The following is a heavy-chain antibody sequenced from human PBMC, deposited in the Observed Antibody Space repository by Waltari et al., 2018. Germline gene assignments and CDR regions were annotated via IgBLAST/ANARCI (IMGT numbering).Heavy chain of an antibody. J-gene: IGHJ4*02. CDR2: INNAGDDT. CDR3: AKLAGISAWFFDY. V-gene: IGHV3-23*01. CDR1: GFTSSCCA. Sequence: EVQVLESGGGLVQPGGSLRLSCAASGFTSSCCAMSWVRQAPGKGLEWVSTINNAGDDTYYAGSVRGRFTISRDNSKNTLYLQVNSLRAEDTAIYYCAKLAGISAWFFDYWGQGTLVTVSS. D-gene: IGHD1-1*01.